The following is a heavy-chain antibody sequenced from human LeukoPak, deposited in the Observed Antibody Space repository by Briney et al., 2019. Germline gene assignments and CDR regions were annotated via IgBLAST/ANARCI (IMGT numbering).Heavy chain of an antibody. J-gene: IGHJ4*02. CDR3: ARGGARGYSYSLVDY. Sequence: GGSLRLSCAASGFTFSSYWMHWVRQAPGKGLVWVSRISSDVSSTNYADSVKGRFTISRDNAKNTLFLQMNSLRAEDTAVYYCARGGARGYSYSLVDYWGQGSLVTVSS. V-gene: IGHV3-74*01. D-gene: IGHD5-18*01. CDR1: GFTFSSYW. CDR2: ISSDVSST.